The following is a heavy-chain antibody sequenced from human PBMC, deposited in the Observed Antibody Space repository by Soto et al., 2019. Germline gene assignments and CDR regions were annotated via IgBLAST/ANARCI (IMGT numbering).Heavy chain of an antibody. V-gene: IGHV3-30*18. CDR2: VSHDGTLY. CDR1: GFIYSSCA. D-gene: IGHD2-8*02. Sequence: QVQLVESGGGVVQPGRSLRLSCSASGFIYSSCAMHWVRQVPGKGLEWLAVVSHDGTLYPYAHSVKGRFTISRDNSRNMLYSQMNSLRPDDTAVYYCVKDRSDTWSFGYWGQGTLVTVSS. J-gene: IGHJ4*02. CDR3: VKDRSDTWSFGY.